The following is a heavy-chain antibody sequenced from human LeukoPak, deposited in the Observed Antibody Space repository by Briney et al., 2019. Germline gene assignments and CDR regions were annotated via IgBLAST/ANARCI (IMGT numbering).Heavy chain of an antibody. Sequence: GGSLRLSCAASGFTFSSYWMHWVRQAPGKGLEWVSVIYSGGSTYYADSVKGRFTISRDNSKNTLYLQMNSLRAEDTAVYYCARHAEWELLSSSSWGQGTLVTVSS. J-gene: IGHJ4*02. V-gene: IGHV3-66*04. CDR1: GFTFSSYW. D-gene: IGHD1-26*01. CDR3: ARHAEWELLSSSS. CDR2: IYSGGST.